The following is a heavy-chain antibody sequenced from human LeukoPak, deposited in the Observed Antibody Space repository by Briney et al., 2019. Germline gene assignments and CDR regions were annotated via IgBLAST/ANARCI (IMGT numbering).Heavy chain of an antibody. Sequence: PAETLSLTCAVSGGSFSGYYWSWIRQPPGKGLEWIGDISYSGSTNYNPALKRRLTISVDTSKNQFSLKLSSVTAADTAMYYCAGAPNPSYFDYWGQGPLVTVSS. J-gene: IGHJ4*02. CDR2: ISYSGST. CDR1: GGSFSGYY. V-gene: IGHV4-34*01. CDR3: AGAPNPSYFDY. D-gene: IGHD2-8*01.